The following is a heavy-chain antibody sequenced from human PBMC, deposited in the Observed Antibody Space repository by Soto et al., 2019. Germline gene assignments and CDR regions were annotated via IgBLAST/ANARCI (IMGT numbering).Heavy chain of an antibody. J-gene: IGHJ6*02. CDR3: ATSTGRYSSSHRPTYYYYGMDV. Sequence: GAPVKITSKACGFTFTSYAISLVRQSPGQVLKQMGGIIPIFGTANYAPKFQGRVTIAPDESTSPAYMELRSLRSEDTAVYYCATSTGRYSSSHRPTYYYYGMDVWGQGTTVSVSS. V-gene: IGHV1-69*13. CDR1: GFTFTSYA. CDR2: IIPIFGTA. D-gene: IGHD6-13*01.